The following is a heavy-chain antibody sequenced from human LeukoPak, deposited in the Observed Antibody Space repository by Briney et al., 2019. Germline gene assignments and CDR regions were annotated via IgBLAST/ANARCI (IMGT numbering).Heavy chain of an antibody. CDR1: GYTFTSYY. CDR3: ARVHYGSGRYFDY. J-gene: IGHJ4*02. Sequence: ASVKVSCKASGYTFTSYYMHWVRQAPGQGLEWMGIINPSGGSTSYAQKFQGRVTITTDESTSTAYMELSSLRSEDTAVYYCARVHYGSGRYFDYWGQGTLVTVSS. CDR2: INPSGGST. D-gene: IGHD3-10*01. V-gene: IGHV1-46*01.